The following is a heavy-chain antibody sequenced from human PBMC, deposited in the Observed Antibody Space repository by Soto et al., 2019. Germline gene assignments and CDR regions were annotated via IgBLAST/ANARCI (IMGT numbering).Heavy chain of an antibody. V-gene: IGHV1-18*01. Sequence: EASVKVFCKASGYTFTSYDIHWVRQAPGQGLEWLGWIAPYNVNTHYAQKLQGRVTMTTDTSTSTAYMELRSLRSDDTAVYYCARKYIRSSWFDPWGQGTLVTVSS. CDR1: GYTFTSYD. J-gene: IGHJ5*02. D-gene: IGHD6-6*01. CDR2: IAPYNVNT. CDR3: ARKYIRSSWFDP.